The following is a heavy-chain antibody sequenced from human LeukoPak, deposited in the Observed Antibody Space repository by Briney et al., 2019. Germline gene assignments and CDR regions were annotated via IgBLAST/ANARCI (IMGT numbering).Heavy chain of an antibody. CDR1: GFTFSNYN. V-gene: IGHV3-21*01. D-gene: IGHD5-24*01. CDR2: ISSSSSYI. Sequence: GGSLRLSCAASGFTFSNYNMNWVRQAPGKGLEWVSSISSSSSYIYYADSVKGRFTISRDNAKNSLYLQMNSLRAEDTAVYYCARGWQGDYFDYWGQGTLVTVSS. CDR3: ARGWQGDYFDY. J-gene: IGHJ4*02.